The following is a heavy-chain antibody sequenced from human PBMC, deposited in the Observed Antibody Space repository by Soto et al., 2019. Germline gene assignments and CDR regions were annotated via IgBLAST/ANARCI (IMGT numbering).Heavy chain of an antibody. CDR1: GGSVSSGSYY. CDR3: ARDKAPKGGHPGSRAFDI. Sequence: QVQLQESGPGLVKPSETLSLTCTVSGGSVSSGSYYWSWIRQPPGKGLEWIGYIYYSGSTNYNPYRKGRVTISVDTAQHHFSPKLSSVTAADTAVYCCARDKAPKGGHPGSRAFDIWGQGTMGTVSS. J-gene: IGHJ3*02. CDR2: IYYSGST. V-gene: IGHV4-61*01. D-gene: IGHD1-26*01.